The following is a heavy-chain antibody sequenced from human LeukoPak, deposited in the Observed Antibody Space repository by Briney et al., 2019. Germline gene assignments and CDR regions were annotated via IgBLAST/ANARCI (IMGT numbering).Heavy chain of an antibody. CDR1: GGSISSGDYY. CDR3: ARAHSIAVAADTLDY. Sequence: SQTLSLTCTVSGGSISSGDYYWSWIRQPPGKGLEWIGYIYYSGSTNYNPSLKSRVTISVDTSKNQFSLKVSSVTAADTAVYYCARAHSIAVAADTLDYWGQGTLVTVSS. J-gene: IGHJ4*02. D-gene: IGHD6-19*01. V-gene: IGHV4-30-4*01. CDR2: IYYSGST.